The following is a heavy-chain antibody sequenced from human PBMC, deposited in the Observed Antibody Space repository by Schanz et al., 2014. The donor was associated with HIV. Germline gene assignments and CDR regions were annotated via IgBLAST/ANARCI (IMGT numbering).Heavy chain of an antibody. CDR3: ARRGPIAAIDFSLDP. D-gene: IGHD6-13*01. CDR1: GETFSNYV. Sequence: QVQLVQSGAEVKKPGSSVRVSCKASGETFSNYVISWVRQAPGQGLEWMGIIIPSGGRTNYAQKFQGRLTLTRDTSTNTVYMELTSLRSDDTAVYYCARRGPIAAIDFSLDPWGQGTLVTVSS. J-gene: IGHJ5*02. CDR2: IIPSGGRT. V-gene: IGHV1-46*01.